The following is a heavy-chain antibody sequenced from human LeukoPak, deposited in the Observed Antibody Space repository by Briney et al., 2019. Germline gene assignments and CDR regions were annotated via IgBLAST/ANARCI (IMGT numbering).Heavy chain of an antibody. CDR3: ARDLTYNSWYYFDS. D-gene: IGHD6-13*01. CDR2: IGYDGTDK. Sequence: PGGSLRLSCAASGFTFSYYGMHWVRQAPGKGLEWVTFIGYDGTDKYYADSVKGRFTIYRDNSKNTLSLHMNSLRAEDTAVYYCARDLTYNSWYYFDSWGQGTLVTVSS. J-gene: IGHJ4*02. CDR1: GFTFSYYG. V-gene: IGHV3-30*02.